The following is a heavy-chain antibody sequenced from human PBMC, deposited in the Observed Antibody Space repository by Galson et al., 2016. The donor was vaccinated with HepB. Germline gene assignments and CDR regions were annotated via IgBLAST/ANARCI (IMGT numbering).Heavy chain of an antibody. D-gene: IGHD6-13*01. CDR1: GFTFSHYY. V-gene: IGHV3-53*01. CDR3: ARDFRRSWPYFDY. CDR2: IYAGGGT. J-gene: IGHJ4*02. Sequence: SLRLSCAASGFTFSHYYLSGVRQAPGKGLEWVSLIYAGGGTSYADSVKGRFTISRDNSKNTLYLQMNSLRAEDTAVYYCARDFRRSWPYFDYWGQGTLVTVSS.